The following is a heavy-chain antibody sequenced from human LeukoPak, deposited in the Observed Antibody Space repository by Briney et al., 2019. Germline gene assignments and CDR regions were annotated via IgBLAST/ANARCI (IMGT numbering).Heavy chain of an antibody. CDR2: IYYDGTT. D-gene: IGHD4-17*01. CDR3: AGSGDYGTFSY. Sequence: SETLSLTCTVSGGPIGSYYWNWIRQPPGKRLEWLGYIYYDGTTKYNPSLKSRLTFSVDTSKSQFSLRLASVTAADTAVYFCAGSGDYGTFSYWGQRIPVTVSS. V-gene: IGHV4-59*01. J-gene: IGHJ4*02. CDR1: GGPIGSYY.